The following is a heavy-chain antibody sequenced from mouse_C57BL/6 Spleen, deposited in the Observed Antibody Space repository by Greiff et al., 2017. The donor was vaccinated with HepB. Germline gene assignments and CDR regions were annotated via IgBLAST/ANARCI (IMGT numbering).Heavy chain of an antibody. Sequence: VQVVESGPELVKPGASVKISCKASGYAFSSPWMNWVKQRPGKGLEWIGRMYPGDGDTNYNGKFKGKATLTADKSSSTAYMQLSSLTSEDSAVYFCARPPYGSPWFAYWGQGTLVTVSA. J-gene: IGHJ3*01. CDR1: GYAFSSPW. V-gene: IGHV1-82*01. CDR3: ARPPYGSPWFAY. D-gene: IGHD1-1*01. CDR2: MYPGDGDT.